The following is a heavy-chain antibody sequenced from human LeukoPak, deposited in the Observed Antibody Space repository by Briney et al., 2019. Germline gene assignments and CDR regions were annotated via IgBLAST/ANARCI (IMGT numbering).Heavy chain of an antibody. CDR2: IYYSGST. J-gene: IGHJ3*02. CDR3: ARGDAAILNAFDI. Sequence: TFSSYAMSWVRQPPGKGLEWIGSIYYSGSTYYNPSLKSRVTISVDTSKNQFSLKLSSVTAADTAVYYCARGDAAILNAFDIWGQGTMVTVSS. V-gene: IGHV4-39*07. CDR1: TFSSYA. D-gene: IGHD2-2*02.